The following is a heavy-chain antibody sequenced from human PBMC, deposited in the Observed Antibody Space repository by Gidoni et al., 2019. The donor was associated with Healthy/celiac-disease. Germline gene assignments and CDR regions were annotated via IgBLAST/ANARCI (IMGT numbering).Heavy chain of an antibody. Sequence: GLEWIGEINHSGSTNYNPSLKSRVTISVDTSKNQFSLKLSSVTAADTAVYYCARGLHYYDSSGYPYWGQGTLVTVSS. V-gene: IGHV4-34*01. D-gene: IGHD3-22*01. J-gene: IGHJ4*02. CDR2: INHSGST. CDR3: ARGLHYYDSSGYPY.